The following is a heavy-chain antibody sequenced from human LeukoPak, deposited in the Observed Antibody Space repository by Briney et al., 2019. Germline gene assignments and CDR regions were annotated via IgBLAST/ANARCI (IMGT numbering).Heavy chain of an antibody. J-gene: IGHJ4*02. CDR3: ARSDYGDYLDY. V-gene: IGHV7-4-1*02. CDR1: GYTFTSYA. D-gene: IGHD4-17*01. Sequence: ASVKVSCKASGYTFTSYAMNWVRQAPGQGLEWMGWINTNTGNPTYAQGFTGRFVFSLDTSVSTAYLRISGLKAEDTAVYYCARSDYGDYLDYWGQGTLVTVSS. CDR2: INTNTGNP.